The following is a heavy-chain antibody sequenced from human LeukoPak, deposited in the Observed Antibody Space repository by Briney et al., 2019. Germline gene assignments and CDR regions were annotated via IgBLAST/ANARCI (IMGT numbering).Heavy chain of an antibody. Sequence: GGSLRLSCAASGFTVTKNFMRWVRQAPGKGLEWLSVIYSSGSTYYADSVKGRFTISRDNAKNSLYLQMNSLRAEDTAVYYCARKDWGYWGQGTLVTVSS. D-gene: IGHD3/OR15-3a*01. CDR2: IYSSGST. J-gene: IGHJ4*02. V-gene: IGHV3-66*01. CDR1: GFTVTKNF. CDR3: ARKDWGY.